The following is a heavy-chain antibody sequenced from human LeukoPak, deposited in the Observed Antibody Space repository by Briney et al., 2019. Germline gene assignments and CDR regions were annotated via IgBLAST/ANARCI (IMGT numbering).Heavy chain of an antibody. CDR1: GFTYSSYE. CDR2: ISSSSSYI. Sequence: GGSLRLSCAASGFTYSSYEMNWVRQAPGKGLEWVSSISSSSSYIYYADSVKGRFTISRDNAKNSLYLQMNSLRAEDTAVYYRAREVLGDYYYYMDVWGKGTTVTVSS. J-gene: IGHJ6*03. V-gene: IGHV3-21*01. CDR3: AREVLGDYYYYMDV. D-gene: IGHD3-10*01.